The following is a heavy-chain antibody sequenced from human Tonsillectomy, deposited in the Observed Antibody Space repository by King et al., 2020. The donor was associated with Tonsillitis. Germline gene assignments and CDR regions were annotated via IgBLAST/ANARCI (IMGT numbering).Heavy chain of an antibody. CDR1: GFTFSSYG. J-gene: IGHJ3*02. Sequence: VQLVESGGGVVQPGRSLRLSCAASGFTFSSYGMHWVRQAPGKGLEWVAVIWYDGSNKYYADSVKGRFTISRDNSKNTLVLQMNSLRAEDTAVYYCARAYYDILTIDAFDIWGQGTMVTVSS. CDR3: ARAYYDILTIDAFDI. V-gene: IGHV3-33*08. CDR2: IWYDGSNK. D-gene: IGHD3-9*01.